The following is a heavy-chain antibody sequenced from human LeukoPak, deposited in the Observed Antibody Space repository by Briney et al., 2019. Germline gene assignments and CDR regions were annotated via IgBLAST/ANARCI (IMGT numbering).Heavy chain of an antibody. V-gene: IGHV4-34*01. CDR1: GGSFSGYY. CDR2: INHSGST. Sequence: PSETLSLTCAVYGGSFSGYYWSWIRQPPGKGLEWIGEINHSGSTNYNPSLKSRVTISVDTSKNQFSLKLSSVTAADTAVYYCARSRNAVVRRRGAFDIWGQGTMVTVSS. D-gene: IGHD4-23*01. J-gene: IGHJ3*02. CDR3: ARSRNAVVRRRGAFDI.